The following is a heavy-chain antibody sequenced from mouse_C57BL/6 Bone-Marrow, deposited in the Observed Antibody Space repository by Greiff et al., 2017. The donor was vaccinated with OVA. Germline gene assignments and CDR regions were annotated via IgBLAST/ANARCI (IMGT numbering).Heavy chain of an antibody. CDR3: ALLRWFAY. CDR2: IYPRSGNT. J-gene: IGHJ3*01. Sequence: VQLQQSGAELARPGASVKLSCKASGYTFTSYGISWVKQRTGQGLEWIGEIYPRSGNTYYNEKFKGKATLTADKSSSTAYMELRSLTSEDSAVYFCALLRWFAYWGQGTLVTVSA. V-gene: IGHV1-81*01. D-gene: IGHD1-1*01. CDR1: GYTFTSYG.